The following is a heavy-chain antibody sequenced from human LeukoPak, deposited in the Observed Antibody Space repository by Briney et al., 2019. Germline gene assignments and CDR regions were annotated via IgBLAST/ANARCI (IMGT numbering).Heavy chain of an antibody. CDR3: ARGKGFVGHFDF. CDR2: IIPLLRTA. V-gene: IGHV1-69*04. D-gene: IGHD3-3*01. CDR1: GGTFSSNA. Sequence: GASVKVSCKASGGTFSSNAVSWVRQAPGQGLEWIGRIIPLLRTAEYAQKFQDRVTITADKSTSTAYMELSSLRSEDTAVYYCARGKGFVGHFDFWGQGTPVTVSS. J-gene: IGHJ4*02.